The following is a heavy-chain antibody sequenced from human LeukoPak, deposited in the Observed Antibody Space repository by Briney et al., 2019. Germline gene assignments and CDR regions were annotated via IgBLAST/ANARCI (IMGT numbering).Heavy chain of an antibody. CDR1: GYTFTSYD. Sequence: ASVKVSCKASGYTFTSYDINWVRQAPGQGLEWMGWMNPNSGNTGYAQKFQGRVTMTRNTSISTAYMELSSLRSEDTAVYYCARGFSYDFWSGSNWFDPWGQGTLVTVSS. D-gene: IGHD3-3*01. J-gene: IGHJ5*02. CDR3: ARGFSYDFWSGSNWFDP. CDR2: MNPNSGNT. V-gene: IGHV1-8*01.